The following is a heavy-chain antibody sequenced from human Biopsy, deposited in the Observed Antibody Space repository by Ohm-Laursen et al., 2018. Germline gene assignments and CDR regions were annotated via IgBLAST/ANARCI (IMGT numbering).Heavy chain of an antibody. CDR2: VSYTGGT. Sequence: GTLSLTCTVSGDSISSYYWSWIRQPPGKGLEWIGHVSYTGGTDYNPSLQSRVTISVDTSKNHFSLRLRSVTPADTAMYYCARDRGFYSDRTVPGYFDLWGRGTLVTVSS. D-gene: IGHD3-22*01. CDR3: ARDRGFYSDRTVPGYFDL. J-gene: IGHJ2*01. V-gene: IGHV4-59*01. CDR1: GDSISSYY.